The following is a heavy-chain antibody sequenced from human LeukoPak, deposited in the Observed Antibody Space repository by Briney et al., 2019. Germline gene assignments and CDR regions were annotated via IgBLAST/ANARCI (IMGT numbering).Heavy chain of an antibody. CDR1: GFTFSSYG. J-gene: IGHJ5*02. CDR2: IRYDGSNK. D-gene: IGHD1-26*01. Sequence: PGGSLRLSCAASGFTFSSYGMHWVRQAPGKGLEWVAFIRYDGSNKYYADSVKGRFTISRDNSKNTLYLQMNNLKTEDTAVYFCTTLDGGTYSGGWFDPWGQGTLVTVSS. V-gene: IGHV3-30*02. CDR3: TTLDGGTYSGGWFDP.